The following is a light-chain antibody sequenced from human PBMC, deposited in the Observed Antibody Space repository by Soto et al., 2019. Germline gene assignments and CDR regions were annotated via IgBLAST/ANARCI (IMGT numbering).Light chain of an antibody. Sequence: EIVLTQSPATLSLSPGERTTLSCRASQSISRYLAWYQQKPGQAPRLLIHSASTRAPGIPDRFSASGAGTDFTLTISRLEPEDSAVYYCQQYSASPRTFGPGTKVDIK. V-gene: IGKV3-20*01. J-gene: IGKJ3*01. CDR2: SAS. CDR1: QSISRY. CDR3: QQYSASPRT.